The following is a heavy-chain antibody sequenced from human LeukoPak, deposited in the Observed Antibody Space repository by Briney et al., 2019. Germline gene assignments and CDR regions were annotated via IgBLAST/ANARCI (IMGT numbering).Heavy chain of an antibody. Sequence: PGGSLRLSCVASGFTFTTYWMHWVRQVPGKGLVWVARINTDGRVTTYADSVKGRFTVSRDNAENTLYLQMNNLRPEDTPVYYCIRETHVGLHLEYWGQGTLATVSA. V-gene: IGHV3-74*01. J-gene: IGHJ4*02. CDR1: GFTFTTYW. CDR2: INTDGRVT. CDR3: IRETHVGLHLEY. D-gene: IGHD3-10*02.